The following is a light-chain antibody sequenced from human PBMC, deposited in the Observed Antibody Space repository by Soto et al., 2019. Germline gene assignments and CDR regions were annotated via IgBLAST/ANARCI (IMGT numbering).Light chain of an antibody. CDR2: DST. CDR1: QSIHTS. Sequence: VLTHSPATLSLSPCEIATLSFRSSQSIHTSLAWYQQKPGQPPRLVVYDSTLRANGVPDRFGGSRSGTEFTLTIKNLEPEDFAVYYCQQSNVWPPINFGQGTRLEIK. CDR3: QQSNVWPPIN. V-gene: IGKV3-11*01. J-gene: IGKJ5*01.